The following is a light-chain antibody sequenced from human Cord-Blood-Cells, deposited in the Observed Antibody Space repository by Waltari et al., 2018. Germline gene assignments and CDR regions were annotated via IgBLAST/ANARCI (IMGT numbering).Light chain of an antibody. CDR2: WAS. CDR3: QQYYSTPFT. Sequence: DIVMTQSPDSLAVSLGERATINCKSSQSVLYSSNNKNCLGWYQQKPGQPPKLLIYWASTRESGVPDRFSGSGSGTDFTLTISSLQAEDVAVYYCQQYYSTPFTFGPGTKVDIK. V-gene: IGKV4-1*01. CDR1: QSVLYSSNNKNC. J-gene: IGKJ3*01.